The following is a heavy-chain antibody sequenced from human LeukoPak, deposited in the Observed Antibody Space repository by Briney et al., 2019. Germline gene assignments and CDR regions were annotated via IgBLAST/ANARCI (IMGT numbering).Heavy chain of an antibody. D-gene: IGHD6-13*01. J-gene: IGHJ4*02. V-gene: IGHV3-21*01. Sequence: GGSLRLSCAASGFTLTSSGMNWVRQAPGKGLEWVSSISISSAYIWYADSVRGRFTISRDNAKNSLYLQMNSLRAEDTAVYFCTSERVAAGGGRCYFDHWGQGTLVTVSS. CDR1: GFTLTSSG. CDR2: ISISSAYI. CDR3: TSERVAAGGGRCYFDH.